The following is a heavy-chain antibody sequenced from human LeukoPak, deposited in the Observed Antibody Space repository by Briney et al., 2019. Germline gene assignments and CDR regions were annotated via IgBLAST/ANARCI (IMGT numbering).Heavy chain of an antibody. CDR3: VRDLMTTPTWDFDY. D-gene: IGHD3-16*01. CDR1: GYTFTGYY. Sequence: ASVKVSCKGSGYTFTGYYMHWVRQAPGQGLEWMGWINPISGTTNYAQRLQGRVTVASDTSISTVYMELSRLESDDTAVYYCVRDLMTTPTWDFDYWGQGTLVTVAS. J-gene: IGHJ4*02. CDR2: INPISGTT. V-gene: IGHV1-2*02.